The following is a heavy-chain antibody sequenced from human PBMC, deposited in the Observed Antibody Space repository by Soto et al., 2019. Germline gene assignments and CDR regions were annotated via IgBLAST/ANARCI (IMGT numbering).Heavy chain of an antibody. D-gene: IGHD2-2*01. Sequence: EVQLLESGGGLVQPGGSLRLFCAASGFTFSSYAMSWVRQAPGKGLEWVSAISGSGGSTYYADSVKGRFTISRDNSKNTLYLQMNSLRAEDTAVYYCAKVRVGCSSTSCYGFDYWGQGTLVTVSS. V-gene: IGHV3-23*01. CDR3: AKVRVGCSSTSCYGFDY. CDR1: GFTFSSYA. J-gene: IGHJ4*02. CDR2: ISGSGGST.